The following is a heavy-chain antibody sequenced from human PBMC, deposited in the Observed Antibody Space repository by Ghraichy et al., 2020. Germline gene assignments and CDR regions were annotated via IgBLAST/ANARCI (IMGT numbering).Heavy chain of an antibody. V-gene: IGHV4-38-2*02. Sequence: TLSLTCAVSGYSISSGYYWGWIRQPPGKGLEWIGSIYHSGSTYYNPSLNSRVTISVDTSKNQISLKLSSVTAADTAVYYCARDRGYYTSDYLGQGTLATVSS. CDR2: IYHSGST. J-gene: IGHJ4*02. CDR3: ARDRGYYTSDY. D-gene: IGHD3-3*01. CDR1: GYSISSGYY.